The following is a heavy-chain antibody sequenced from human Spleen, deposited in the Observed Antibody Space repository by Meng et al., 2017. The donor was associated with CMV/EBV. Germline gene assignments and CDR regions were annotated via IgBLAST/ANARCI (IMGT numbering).Heavy chain of an antibody. CDR1: GGRVRGEA. CDR2: ISPIFGTA. CDR3: ARGGQLLSGVYLDY. D-gene: IGHD2-2*01. Sequence: AGGRVRGEAISWGRQDPGQGLEWMGGISPIFGTANYAQKFQGRVTITTDESTSTAYMELSSLRSEDTAVYYCARGGQLLSGVYLDYWGQGTLVTVSS. J-gene: IGHJ4*02. V-gene: IGHV1-69*05.